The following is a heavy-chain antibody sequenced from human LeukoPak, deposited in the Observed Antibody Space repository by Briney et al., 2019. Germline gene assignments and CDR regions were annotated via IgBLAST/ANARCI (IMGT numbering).Heavy chain of an antibody. D-gene: IGHD5-12*01. Sequence: ASVKVSCKASGYTFTSYGISWVRQAPGQGLEWMGWISAYNGNTNYAQKLQGRVTMTTDTSTSTAYMALRSLRSDDTAVYYCARDSAYSGYDLGFDYWGQGTLVTVSS. CDR1: GYTFTSYG. J-gene: IGHJ4*02. CDR2: ISAYNGNT. CDR3: ARDSAYSGYDLGFDY. V-gene: IGHV1-18*04.